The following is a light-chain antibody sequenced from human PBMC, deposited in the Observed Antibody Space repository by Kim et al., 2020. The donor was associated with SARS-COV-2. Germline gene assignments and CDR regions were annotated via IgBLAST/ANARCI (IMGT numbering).Light chain of an antibody. J-gene: IGKJ1*01. CDR2: TAS. CDR1: QGTINY. CDR3: KKYNSAPWT. V-gene: IGKV1-27*01. Sequence: VGCKLSITCQSSQGTINYLASSQQKPEKVPKIIIYTASTLQSGVPSRFSGSRSVTDFSLTISSLQPEDVATYYCKKYNSAPWTFGQGTKVDIK.